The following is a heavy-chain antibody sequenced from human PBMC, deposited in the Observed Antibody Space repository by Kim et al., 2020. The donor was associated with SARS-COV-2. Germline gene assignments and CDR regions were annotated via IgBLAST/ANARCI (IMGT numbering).Heavy chain of an antibody. V-gene: IGHV1-3*01. CDR3: AREGSGSYNWFDP. D-gene: IGHD3-10*01. J-gene: IGHJ5*02. Sequence: SQNFKGQGTITRHTSATTAYMELSSLTSKDTAVYYCAREGSGSYNWFDPWGQGTLVTVSS.